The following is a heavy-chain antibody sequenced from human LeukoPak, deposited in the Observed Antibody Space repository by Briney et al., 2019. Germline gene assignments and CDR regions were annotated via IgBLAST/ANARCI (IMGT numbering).Heavy chain of an antibody. J-gene: IGHJ4*02. CDR3: AKDRAYSSGSYGFDY. D-gene: IGHD1-26*01. Sequence: GGSLRLSCAASGSTFSSYAMSWVRQAPGKGLEWVSAISGSGGSTYYADSVKGRFTISRDNSKNTLYLQMNSLRAEDTAVYYCAKDRAYSSGSYGFDYWGQGTLVTVSS. CDR1: GSTFSSYA. CDR2: ISGSGGST. V-gene: IGHV3-23*01.